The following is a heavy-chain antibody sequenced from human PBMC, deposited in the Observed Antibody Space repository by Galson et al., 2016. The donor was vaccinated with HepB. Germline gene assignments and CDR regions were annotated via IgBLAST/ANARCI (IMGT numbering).Heavy chain of an antibody. Sequence: SLRLSCAASGFTFPSYAMSWVRQAPGKGLEWVSAISGSGDGTYYADSVKGRFTISRDNSKNMVYLQLNSLRVADKAIYTCAKVDSYAYRGFDSWGQGTLVTVSS. CDR3: AKVDSYAYRGFDS. V-gene: IGHV3-23*01. CDR2: ISGSGDGT. D-gene: IGHD5-18*01. J-gene: IGHJ4*02. CDR1: GFTFPSYA.